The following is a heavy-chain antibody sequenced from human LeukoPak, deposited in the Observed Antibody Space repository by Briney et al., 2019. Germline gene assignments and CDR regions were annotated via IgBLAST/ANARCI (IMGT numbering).Heavy chain of an antibody. V-gene: IGHV3-11*01. D-gene: IGHD3-10*01. CDR3: ARAYYHGSGSYYGP. CDR1: GFTFSDYY. CDR2: ISSSGSTI. J-gene: IGHJ5*02. Sequence: GGSLRLSCAASGFTFSDYYMSWIRQAPGKGLEWVSYISSSGSTIYYADSVKGRFTISRDNAKNSLYLQMNSLRAEDTAVYYCARAYYHGSGSYYGPWGQGTLVTVSS.